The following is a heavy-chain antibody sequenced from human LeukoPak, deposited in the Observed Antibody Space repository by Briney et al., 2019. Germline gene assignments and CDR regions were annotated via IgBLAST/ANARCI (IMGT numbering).Heavy chain of an antibody. CDR3: ARVREQWRGDYYFDY. Sequence: GGSLRLSCAASGFTFSSYWMSWVRQAPGKGLEWVAVISYDGSNKYYADSVKGRFTISRDNSKNTLYLQINSLRAEDTAVYYCARVREQWRGDYYFDYWGQGTLVTVSS. V-gene: IGHV3-30-3*01. CDR2: ISYDGSNK. J-gene: IGHJ4*02. D-gene: IGHD6-19*01. CDR1: GFTFSSYW.